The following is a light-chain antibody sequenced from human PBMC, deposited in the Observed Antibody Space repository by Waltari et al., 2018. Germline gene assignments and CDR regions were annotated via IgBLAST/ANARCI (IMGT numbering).Light chain of an antibody. J-gene: IGLJ2*01. CDR3: HSRDASGSGGA. CDR1: SLRSYY. CDR2: DKN. V-gene: IGLV3-19*01. Sequence: TQDPAVSVAMGQTVRITCQGDSLRSYYASWYQQRPGQAPILVMYDKNIRPSGVPDRFSGSSSDDTASLTITGAQAEDEAYYYCHSRDASGSGGAFGGGTKLTVL.